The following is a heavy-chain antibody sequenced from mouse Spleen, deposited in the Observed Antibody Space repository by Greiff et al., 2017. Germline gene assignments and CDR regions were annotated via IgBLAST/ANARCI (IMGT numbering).Heavy chain of an antibody. CDR2: ISYSGST. J-gene: IGHJ3*01. CDR1: GYSITSDYT. CDR3: ARWGADGYSAWFTY. D-gene: IGHD2-3*01. Sequence: EVNLVESGPGLVKPSQSLSLTCTVTGYSITSDYTWKWIRQRPGNKLEWMGYISYSGSTSYNPSLKSRISITRDTSKNQFFLQLNSVTTEDTATYYCARWGADGYSAWFTYWGQGTLVTVSA. V-gene: IGHV3-2*02.